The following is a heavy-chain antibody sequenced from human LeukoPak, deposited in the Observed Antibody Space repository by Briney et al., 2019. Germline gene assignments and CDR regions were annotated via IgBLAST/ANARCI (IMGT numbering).Heavy chain of an antibody. CDR3: ARNGYDILTGALGTWFDP. CDR1: GGSISSGSYY. Sequence: SETLSLTCTVSGGSISSGSYYWSWIRQPAGKGLEWIGRIYTSGSTNYNPSLKSRVTISVDTSKNQFSLKLSSVTAADTAVYYCARNGYDILTGALGTWFDPWGQGTLVTVSS. CDR2: IYTSGST. J-gene: IGHJ5*02. V-gene: IGHV4-61*02. D-gene: IGHD3-9*01.